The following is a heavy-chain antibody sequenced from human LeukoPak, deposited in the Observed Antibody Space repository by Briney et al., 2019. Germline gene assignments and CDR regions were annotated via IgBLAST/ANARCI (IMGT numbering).Heavy chain of an antibody. CDR3: ARVGTMASDV. CDR2: IYYSGST. V-gene: IGHV4-61*01. Sequence: SETLSLTCTVSGGSVSSGSYYWSWIRQPPGKGLEWIGYIYYSGSTNYNPSLKSRVTISVDTSKNQFSLKLSSVTAADTAVYYCARVGTMASDVWGQGTTVTVSS. CDR1: GGSVSSGSYY. J-gene: IGHJ6*02. D-gene: IGHD3-10*01.